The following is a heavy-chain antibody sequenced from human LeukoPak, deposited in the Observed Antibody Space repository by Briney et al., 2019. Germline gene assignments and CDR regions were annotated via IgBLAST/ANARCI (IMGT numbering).Heavy chain of an antibody. CDR1: GGPIRSYY. J-gene: IGHJ5*02. V-gene: IGHV4-59*01. D-gene: IGHD5-24*01. CDR3: ARGIEMSTVLPFDP. Sequence: PSETLTLTCTASGGPIRSYYWSWIRQPPGKGLEWIGNIYYSGSTNYYPSFERRLTTFVETAHNHVSLKLSSVTAADTAVYHCARGIEMSTVLPFDPWGQGTLVTVSS. CDR2: IYYSGST.